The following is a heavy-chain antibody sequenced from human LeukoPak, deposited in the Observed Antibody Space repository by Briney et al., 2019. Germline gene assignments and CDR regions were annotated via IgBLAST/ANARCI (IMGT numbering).Heavy chain of an antibody. V-gene: IGHV4-61*02. CDR3: ARGFGSRWYLYYFDY. CDR2: IYTSGST. J-gene: IGHJ4*02. CDR1: GGSISSGSYY. Sequence: SSETLSLTCTVSGGSISSGSYYWSWIRQPAGKGLEWIGRIYTSGSTNYNPSLKSRVTISVDTSKNQVSLKLSSVTAADTAVYYCARGFGSRWYLYYFDYWGQGTLVTVSS. D-gene: IGHD6-13*01.